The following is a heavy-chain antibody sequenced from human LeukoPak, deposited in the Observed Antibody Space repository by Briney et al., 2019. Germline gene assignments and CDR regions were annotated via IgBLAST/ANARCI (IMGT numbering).Heavy chain of an antibody. CDR1: GGSITNSSYY. D-gene: IGHD1-1*01. CDR3: ARVPGGALNWFDP. V-gene: IGHV4-39*01. J-gene: IGHJ5*02. Sequence: SETLSLTCTVSGGSITNSSYYWGWIRQPPGKGLERIGSFYYSGSTYYNPSLKSRVTISVYTSKNQFSLKLSSVTAADTAVYYCARVPGGALNWFDPWGQGTLVTVSS. CDR2: FYYSGST.